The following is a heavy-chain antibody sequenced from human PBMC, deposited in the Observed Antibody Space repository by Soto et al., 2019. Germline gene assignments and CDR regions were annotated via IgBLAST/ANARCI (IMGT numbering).Heavy chain of an antibody. CDR3: VGTCSSTSCYYYYGMDV. D-gene: IGHD2-2*01. CDR2: ISGSGGST. V-gene: IGHV3-23*01. CDR1: GFNFSSYA. Sequence: VGSLILSCAASGFNFSSYAMSWVRQDPGKGLEWVSAISGSGGSTYYADSVKGRFTISRDNSKNTLYLQMNSLRAEDTAVYYCVGTCSSTSCYYYYGMDVWGQGTKVTVSS. J-gene: IGHJ6*02.